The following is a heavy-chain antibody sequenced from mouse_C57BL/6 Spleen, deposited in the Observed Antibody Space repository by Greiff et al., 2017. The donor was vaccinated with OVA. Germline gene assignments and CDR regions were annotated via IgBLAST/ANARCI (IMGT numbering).Heavy chain of an antibody. J-gene: IGHJ4*01. V-gene: IGHV1-50*01. CDR3: ARGGGDYYAMDY. CDR1: GYTFTSYW. Sequence: VQLQQPGAELVKPGASVKLSCKASGYTFTSYWMQWVKQRPGQGLEWIGEIDPSDSYTNYNQKFKGKATLTVDTSSGTAYMQLSSLTSEDSAVYYCARGGGDYYAMDYWGQGTSVTVSS. CDR2: IDPSDSYT.